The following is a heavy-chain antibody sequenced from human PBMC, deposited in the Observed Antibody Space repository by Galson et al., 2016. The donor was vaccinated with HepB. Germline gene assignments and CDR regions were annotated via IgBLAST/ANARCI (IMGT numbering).Heavy chain of an antibody. D-gene: IGHD3-10*01. CDR1: GGSVTSNTYY. Sequence: LSLTFTVSGGSVTSNTYYWGWIRQSPGKGLEWIGTVHYSEDTYYNPSLKSRVTISVDTSENQFSLRLSSVTAADTAVYYCARQIIDKYHYYYFDYWGQGTLVTVSS. V-gene: IGHV4-39*01. CDR3: ARQIIDKYHYYYFDY. CDR2: VHYSEDT. J-gene: IGHJ4*02.